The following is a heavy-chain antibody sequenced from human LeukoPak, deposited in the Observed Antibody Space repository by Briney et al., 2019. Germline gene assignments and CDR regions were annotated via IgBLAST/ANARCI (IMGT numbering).Heavy chain of an antibody. CDR1: GGTFSSYA. D-gene: IGHD3-10*01. V-gene: IGHV1-69*05. J-gene: IGHJ6*03. CDR2: IIPIFGTA. Sequence: SVKVSCKASGGTFSSYAISWVRQAPGQGLEWMGGIIPIFGTANYAQKFQGRVTITTDESTSTAYMELSSLRSEDTAVYYCARGRVRGVSPYYYYYMDVWGKGTTVTVS. CDR3: ARGRVRGVSPYYYYYMDV.